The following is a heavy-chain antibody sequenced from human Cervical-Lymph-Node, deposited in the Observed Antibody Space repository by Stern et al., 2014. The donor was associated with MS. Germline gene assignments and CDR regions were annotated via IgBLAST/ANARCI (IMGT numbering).Heavy chain of an antibody. CDR2: IDEAGSDT. J-gene: IGHJ4*02. CDR3: ATIFDY. CDR1: GFTLSSNW. V-gene: IGHV3-74*01. Sequence: EVQLEESGGGLVQPGGSLRLSCAVSGFTLSSNWMHWVRQVPGKGLVWVSRIDEAGSDTSYADSVRGRFTISRDTAKNTVYLQMNSLRAEDTAMYYCATIFDYWGQGTLVTVSS.